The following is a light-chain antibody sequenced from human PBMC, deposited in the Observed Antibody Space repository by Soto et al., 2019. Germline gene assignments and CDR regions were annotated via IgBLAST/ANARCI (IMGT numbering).Light chain of an antibody. Sequence: EIVMTQSPATLSVSPGERATLSCRASQSLSSHLAWYQQKPGQAPRLLIYGASTRATAIPARFSGSGSGTEFTLTISSLQSEDFAVYYCQQYNSWPLTFGGGTKVEIK. J-gene: IGKJ4*01. CDR2: GAS. V-gene: IGKV3-15*01. CDR1: QSLSSH. CDR3: QQYNSWPLT.